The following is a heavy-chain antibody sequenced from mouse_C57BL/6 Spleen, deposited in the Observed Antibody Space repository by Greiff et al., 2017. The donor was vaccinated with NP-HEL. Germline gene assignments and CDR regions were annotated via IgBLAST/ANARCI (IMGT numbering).Heavy chain of an antibody. CDR1: GYTFTSYW. J-gene: IGHJ2*01. D-gene: IGHD1-1*01. V-gene: IGHV1-69*01. Sequence: QVQLQQSGAELVMPGASVKLSCKASGYTFTSYWMHWVKQRPGQGLEWIGEIDPSDSYTNYNQKFKGESTLTVDKSSSTAYMQLSSLTSEDSAVYYCAILITTVEGDYWGQGTTLTVSS. CDR3: AILITTVEGDY. CDR2: IDPSDSYT.